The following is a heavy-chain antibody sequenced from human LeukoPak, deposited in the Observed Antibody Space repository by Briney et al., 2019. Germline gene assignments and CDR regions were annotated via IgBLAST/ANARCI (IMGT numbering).Heavy chain of an antibody. CDR1: GGSFSGYY. D-gene: IGHD1-26*01. CDR2: INHSGST. Sequence: SETLSLTCAVYGGSFSGYYWSWIRQPPGKGLEWIGEINHSGSTNYNPSLKSRVTISVDTSKNQFSLKLSSVTAADTAVYYCARALWELRNNWFDPWGQGTLDTVSS. J-gene: IGHJ5*02. V-gene: IGHV4-34*01. CDR3: ARALWELRNNWFDP.